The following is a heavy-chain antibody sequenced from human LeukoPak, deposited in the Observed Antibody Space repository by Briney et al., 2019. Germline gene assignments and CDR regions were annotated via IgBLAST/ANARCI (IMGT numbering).Heavy chain of an antibody. CDR3: AKVGESGNLDY. Sequence: GGALRLSCEASGFTFSSYAMGWVRQAPGKGLEWVSAISGSGGRIYYAGSVKGRFTISRDNSKNTLYLQMNSLRAEDTAVYYCAKVGESGNLDYWGQGTLVTVSS. CDR2: ISGSGGRI. CDR1: GFTFSSYA. V-gene: IGHV3-23*01. D-gene: IGHD4-23*01. J-gene: IGHJ4*02.